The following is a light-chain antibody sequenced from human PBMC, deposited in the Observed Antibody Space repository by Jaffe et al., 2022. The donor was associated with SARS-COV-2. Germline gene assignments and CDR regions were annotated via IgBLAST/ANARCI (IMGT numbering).Light chain of an antibody. CDR3: QQYNSYPLT. CDR1: QSINSW. Sequence: DIQMTQSPSTLSASVGDRVTITCRAGQSINSWLAWYQQKPGKAPKLLIYKASDLESGVPSRFSGSGSGTEFALTISSLQPEDFGTYYCQQYNSYPLTFGGGTKVEIK. V-gene: IGKV1-5*03. CDR2: KAS. J-gene: IGKJ4*01.